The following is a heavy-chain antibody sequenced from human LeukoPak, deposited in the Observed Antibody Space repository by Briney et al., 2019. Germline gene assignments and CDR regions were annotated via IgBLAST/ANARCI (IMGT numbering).Heavy chain of an antibody. V-gene: IGHV4-59*01. Sequence: SETLSLTCTVSGGSISSYYWSWIRQPPGKGLEWIGYIYYSGSTNYNPSLKSRVTISVDTSKNQFSLKLSSVTAADTAVYYCARVGGNVDTVNWGQGTLVTVSS. CDR1: GGSISSYY. D-gene: IGHD5-18*01. CDR3: ARVGGNVDTVN. CDR2: IYYSGST. J-gene: IGHJ4*02.